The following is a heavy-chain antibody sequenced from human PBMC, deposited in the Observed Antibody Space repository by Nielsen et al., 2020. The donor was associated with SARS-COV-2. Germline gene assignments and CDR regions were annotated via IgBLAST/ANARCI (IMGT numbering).Heavy chain of an antibody. V-gene: IGHV5-51*01. D-gene: IGHD3-9*01. CDR2: IYPGDSDT. CDR3: ARLSHDYDILTGYYDY. J-gene: IGHJ4*02. Sequence: ESLKISCKGSGYSFSSYWIAWVRQMPGKGLEWMGIIYPGDSDTRYSPSFQGQVTISADKSISTAYLQWSSLKASDTAMYYCARLSHDYDILTGYYDYWGPGTLVTVSS. CDR1: GYSFSSYW.